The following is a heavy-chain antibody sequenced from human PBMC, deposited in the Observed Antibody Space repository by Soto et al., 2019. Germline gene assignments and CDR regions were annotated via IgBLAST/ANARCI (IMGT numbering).Heavy chain of an antibody. CDR2: ISSSSSTI. CDR3: ARGRLWFGEPPVCFDY. CDR1: GFTFSSYS. J-gene: IGHJ4*02. D-gene: IGHD3-10*01. V-gene: IGHV3-48*02. Sequence: EVQLVESGGGLVQPGGSLRLSCAASGFTFSSYSMNWVRQAPGKGLEWVSYISSSSSTIYYADSVKGRFTISRDNAKNSLYLQMNSRRDEDTAVYYWARGRLWFGEPPVCFDYCGQGTLVTVSS.